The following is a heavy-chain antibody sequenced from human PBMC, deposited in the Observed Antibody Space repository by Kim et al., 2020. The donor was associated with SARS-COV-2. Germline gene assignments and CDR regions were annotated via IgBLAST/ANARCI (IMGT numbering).Heavy chain of an antibody. Sequence: ASVKVSCKASGYTFTGYYMHWVRQAPGQGLEWMGRINPNSGGTNYAQKFQGRVTMTRDTSISTAYMELSRLRSDDTAVYYCARVVTYTLGAFDIWGQGTMVTVSS. CDR3: ARVVTYTLGAFDI. CDR2: INPNSGGT. D-gene: IGHD5-18*01. J-gene: IGHJ3*02. V-gene: IGHV1-2*06. CDR1: GYTFTGYY.